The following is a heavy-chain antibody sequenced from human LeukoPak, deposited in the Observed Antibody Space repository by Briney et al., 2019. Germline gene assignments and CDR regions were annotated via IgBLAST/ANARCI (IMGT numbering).Heavy chain of an antibody. CDR1: GGSISSYY. J-gene: IGHJ2*01. V-gene: IGHV4-4*07. CDR3: ARERAYGWEPLPRYFDL. Sequence: SETLSLTCTVSGGSISSYYWSWIRQPAGKGLEWIGRIYTSGGINYNPSLKSRVTMSGDTSKKQFSLKLTSVTAADTAVYYCARERAYGWEPLPRYFDLWGRGTLVTVSS. D-gene: IGHD1-26*01. CDR2: IYTSGGI.